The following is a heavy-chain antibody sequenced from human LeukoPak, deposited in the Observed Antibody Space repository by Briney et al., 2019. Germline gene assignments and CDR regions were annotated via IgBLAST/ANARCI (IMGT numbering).Heavy chain of an antibody. J-gene: IGHJ4*02. D-gene: IGHD6-13*01. V-gene: IGHV3-23*01. CDR2: ICCSVRST. CDR3: ANSIAAAGTFDY. CDR1: GFTFSSYA. Sequence: PGGSLRLSCAASGFTFSSYAMSWVRQAPGKGLEWVLSICCSVRSTYYSDPVKRRFTISRDNSNNTLYLQMNSLRAEDTAVYYCANSIAAAGTFDYWGQGTLVTVSS.